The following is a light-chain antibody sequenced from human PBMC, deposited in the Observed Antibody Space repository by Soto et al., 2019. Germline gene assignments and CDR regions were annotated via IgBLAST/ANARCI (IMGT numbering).Light chain of an antibody. CDR2: GAS. V-gene: IGKV3-15*01. CDR1: QSVSSN. J-gene: IGKJ2*01. CDR3: QQYDNWPPYT. Sequence: EIVMTQSPATLSLFSGERATLSCRASQSVSSNLAWYQHKPGQSPRLLIYGASTRATGIPARFSGSGSGTEFTLTISSLQSEDFAIYYCQQYDNWPPYTFGQGTKLQIK.